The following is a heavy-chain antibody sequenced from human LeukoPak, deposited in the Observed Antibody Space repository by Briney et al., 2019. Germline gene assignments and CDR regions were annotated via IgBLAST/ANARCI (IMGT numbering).Heavy chain of an antibody. V-gene: IGHV4-39*01. Sequence: PSETLSLTCTVSGGPLTRSLSYWGWIRRPPGKGLEWIGNIYYTGSTDYGPSFGSRAAMSVDTSKNQFSLQLRSVTAADTAVYYCARLNSGYEDYYFDDWGQGTLVTVSS. CDR2: IYYTGST. CDR3: ARLNSGYEDYYFDD. CDR1: GGPLTRSLSY. J-gene: IGHJ4*02. D-gene: IGHD5-12*01.